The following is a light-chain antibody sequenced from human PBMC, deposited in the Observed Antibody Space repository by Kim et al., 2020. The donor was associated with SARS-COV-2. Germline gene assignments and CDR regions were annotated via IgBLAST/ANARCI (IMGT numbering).Light chain of an antibody. CDR2: DAS. CDR1: RHVGSN. J-gene: IGKJ1*01. Sequence: LSSGEGATTPCRTSRHVGSNLACYQQQHGEEPRILLYDASNRATAIPAGFIGSGSGAAFILPTSSIEPEDCSVYFYQQRNNWPQTFGQGTKVDIK. CDR3: QQRNNWPQT. V-gene: IGKV3-11*01.